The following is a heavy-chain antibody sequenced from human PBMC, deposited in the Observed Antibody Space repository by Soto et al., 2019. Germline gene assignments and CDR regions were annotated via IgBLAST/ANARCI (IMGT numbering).Heavy chain of an antibody. CDR1: GGSFSGYY. Sequence: QVQLQQWGAGLLKPSETLSLTCAVYGGSFSGYYWSWIRQPPGKGLEWIGEINHSGSTNYNPSLKSRVTISVDTSKNQFSLKLSSVTAADTAVYYCARGLWFGDRDPAPHKNWFDPWGQGTLVTVSS. CDR2: INHSGST. D-gene: IGHD3-10*01. J-gene: IGHJ5*02. V-gene: IGHV4-34*01. CDR3: ARGLWFGDRDPAPHKNWFDP.